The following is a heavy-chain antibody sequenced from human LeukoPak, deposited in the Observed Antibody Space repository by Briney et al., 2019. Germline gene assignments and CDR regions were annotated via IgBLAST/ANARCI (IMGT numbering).Heavy chain of an antibody. CDR3: ARDARGSSGWNYAFDI. CDR1: GGTFSSYA. Sequence: GASVKVSCKASGGTFSSYAISWVRQAPGQGLEWMGGIIPIFGTANYAQKFQGRVTITADESTSTAYMELSSLRSEDTAVYYCARDARGSSGWNYAFDIWGQGTMVTVSS. CDR2: IIPIFGTA. J-gene: IGHJ3*02. V-gene: IGHV1-69*01. D-gene: IGHD6-19*01.